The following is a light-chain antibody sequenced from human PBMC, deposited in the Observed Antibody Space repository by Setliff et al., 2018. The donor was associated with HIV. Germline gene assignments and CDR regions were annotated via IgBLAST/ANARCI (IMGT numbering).Light chain of an antibody. V-gene: IGLV2-14*01. CDR2: EVS. CDR3: SSYAVTNTRP. Sequence: QSALTQPASVSGSPGQSITISCTGTSSDVGGYNYVSWYQQHPGKAPKLMIYEVSNRPSGVSNRFSGSKSGNTASLTISGLQAEDEADYYCSSYAVTNTRPFGTGTKV. CDR1: SSDVGGYNY. J-gene: IGLJ1*01.